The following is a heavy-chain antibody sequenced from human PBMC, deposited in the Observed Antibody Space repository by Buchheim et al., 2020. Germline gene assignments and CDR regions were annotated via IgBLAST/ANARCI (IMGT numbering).Heavy chain of an antibody. J-gene: IGHJ4*02. CDR3: ARARKTSGSGWTWDY. V-gene: IGHV4/OR15-8*02. Sequence: QVQLQESGPGLVTPSGTLSLTRIVSDGSIRSGDWLNWVRQPPGKGLEWIGEIFHTGRTNYNPSFRGRATISIAQSTQQFYLNMNFVTAADTAVYYCARARKTSGSGWTWDYWGQGTL. CDR2: IFHTGRT. D-gene: IGHD6-19*01. CDR1: DGSIRSGDW.